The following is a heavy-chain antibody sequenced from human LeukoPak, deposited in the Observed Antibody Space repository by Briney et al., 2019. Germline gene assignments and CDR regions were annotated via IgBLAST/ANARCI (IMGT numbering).Heavy chain of an antibody. Sequence: ASVKDSCKATGDTFIINDINWVRQATGQGLDWMGWMNPNSGNTGYAQKFQGRVTMTRNTSITTAYMELTDLRSEDTAVYYCARVTAAGTWTFDIWGQGTTVTVSS. J-gene: IGHJ3*02. CDR2: MNPNSGNT. CDR3: ARVTAAGTWTFDI. V-gene: IGHV1-8*01. CDR1: GDTFIIND. D-gene: IGHD6-13*01.